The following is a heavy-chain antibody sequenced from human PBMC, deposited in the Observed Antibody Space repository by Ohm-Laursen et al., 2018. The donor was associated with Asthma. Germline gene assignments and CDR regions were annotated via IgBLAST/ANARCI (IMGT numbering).Heavy chain of an antibody. CDR3: ARARTYSSSQPMGY. CDR1: GYTFTSYG. J-gene: IGHJ4*02. Sequence: ASVKVSCKAAGYTFTSYGISWVRQAPGQGLEWMGWTSAYNGNTNYAQKLQGRVTMTTDTSTSTAYMELRSLRSDDTAVYYCARARTYSSSQPMGYWGQGTLVTVSS. D-gene: IGHD6-6*01. CDR2: TSAYNGNT. V-gene: IGHV1-18*01.